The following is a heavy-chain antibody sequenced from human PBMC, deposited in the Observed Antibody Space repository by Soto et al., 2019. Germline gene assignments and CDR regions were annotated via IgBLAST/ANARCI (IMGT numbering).Heavy chain of an antibody. J-gene: IGHJ4*02. Sequence: HEHLVQSGAEVKRPGASLKVSCKASGYSFTGYYIHWVRQAPGQGLEWMGWSNPDSGATNYAQNLQGRVTLTSDTSISTASMDLTSLTSDDTAVYYCARGDYGTGGYPFPYFDYWGQGTLVIVSS. CDR1: GYSFTGYY. V-gene: IGHV1-2*02. CDR2: SNPDSGAT. CDR3: ARGDYGTGGYPFPYFDY. D-gene: IGHD2-8*02.